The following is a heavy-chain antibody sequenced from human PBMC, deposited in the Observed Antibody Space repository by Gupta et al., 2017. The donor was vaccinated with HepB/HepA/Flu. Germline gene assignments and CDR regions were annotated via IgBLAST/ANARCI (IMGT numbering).Heavy chain of an antibody. CDR3: AKHNMITFGGVIAVSSYFDY. V-gene: IGHV3-23*01. D-gene: IGHD3-16*02. CDR1: GFTFSSYA. Sequence: EVQLLESGGGLVQPGGSLRLSCAASGFTFSSYAMSWVRQAPGKGLEWVSVISGSGGSKYYADSVKGRFTISRDKSKNTLYLQMNSLRAEDTAVYYCAKHNMITFGGVIAVSSYFDYWGQGTLVTVSS. CDR2: ISGSGGSK. J-gene: IGHJ4*02.